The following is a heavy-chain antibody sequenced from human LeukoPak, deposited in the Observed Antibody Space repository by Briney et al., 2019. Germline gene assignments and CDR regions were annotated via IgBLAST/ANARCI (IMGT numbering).Heavy chain of an antibody. Sequence: GGSLRLSCAASGFTFSSYSMNWVRQAPGKGLEWVSYISSSSSTIYYADSVKGRFTISRDNAKNSLYLQMNSLRAEDTAVYYCARDLYYYDSSGGDYWGQGTLVTVSS. CDR2: ISSSSSTI. CDR1: GFTFSSYS. J-gene: IGHJ4*02. V-gene: IGHV3-48*01. D-gene: IGHD3-22*01. CDR3: ARDLYYYDSSGGDY.